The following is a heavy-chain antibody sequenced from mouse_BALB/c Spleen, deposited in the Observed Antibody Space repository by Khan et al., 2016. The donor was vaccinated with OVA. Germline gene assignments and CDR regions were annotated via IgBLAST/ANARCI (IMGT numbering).Heavy chain of an antibody. Sequence: EVQLQESGPGLVKPSQSLSLTCSVTGYSITGGYSWSWIRQFPGNKLEWMGYISYDGSNNYNPTPKNRISITRDTSKNQFFLKLNSVTTEDTATYYCARGGVVVPYWYFDVWGAGTTFTVSS. D-gene: IGHD1-1*01. V-gene: IGHV3-6*02. CDR1: GYSITGGYS. J-gene: IGHJ1*01. CDR3: ARGGVVVPYWYFDV. CDR2: ISYDGSN.